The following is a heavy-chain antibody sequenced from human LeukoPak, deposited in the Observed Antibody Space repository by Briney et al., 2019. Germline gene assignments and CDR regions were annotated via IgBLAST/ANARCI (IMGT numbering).Heavy chain of an antibody. J-gene: IGHJ5*02. CDR3: AKDPGFIAAAGIGWFDP. CDR2: IRYDGSNK. D-gene: IGHD6-13*01. Sequence: GGSLRLSCAASGFTFSSYGMHWVRQAPGKGLEWVAFIRYDGSNKYYADSVRGRFTISRDNSKNTLYLQMNSLRAEDTAVYYCAKDPGFIAAAGIGWFDPWGQGTLVTVSS. CDR1: GFTFSSYG. V-gene: IGHV3-30*02.